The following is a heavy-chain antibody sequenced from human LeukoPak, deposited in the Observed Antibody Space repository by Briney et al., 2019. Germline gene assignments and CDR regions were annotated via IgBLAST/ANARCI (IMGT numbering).Heavy chain of an antibody. V-gene: IGHV4-4*07. CDR3: ARDRHVLRFLEWGFRAFDI. Sequence: SETLSLTCTVSGGSLSSYYWSWIRQPAGKGLEWIGRIYTSGSTNYNPSLKSRVTMSVDTSKNQFSLKLSSVTAADTAVYYCARDRHVLRFLEWGFRAFDIWGQGTMVTVSS. D-gene: IGHD3-3*01. CDR1: GGSLSSYY. CDR2: IYTSGST. J-gene: IGHJ3*02.